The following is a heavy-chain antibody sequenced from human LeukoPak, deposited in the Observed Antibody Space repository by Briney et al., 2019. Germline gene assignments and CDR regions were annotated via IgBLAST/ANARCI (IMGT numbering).Heavy chain of an antibody. CDR1: GGSIGSYY. CDR2: IYYSGST. J-gene: IGHJ4*02. V-gene: IGHV4-59*12. D-gene: IGHD2-2*02. Sequence: SETLSLTCTVSGGSIGSYYWSWIRQPPGKGLEWIGYIYYSGSTNYNPSLKSRVTMSVDTSKNQFSLKLSSVTAADTAVYYCARDGYCSSTSCYKQGTFDYWGQGTLVTVSS. CDR3: ARDGYCSSTSCYKQGTFDY.